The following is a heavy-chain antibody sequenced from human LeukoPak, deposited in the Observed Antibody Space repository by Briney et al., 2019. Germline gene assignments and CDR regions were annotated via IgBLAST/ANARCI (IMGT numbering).Heavy chain of an antibody. D-gene: IGHD1-26*01. CDR1: GFTFSHYA. V-gene: IGHV3-30*01. CDR3: ARARNGTLKY. J-gene: IGHJ4*02. Sequence: PGGSLRLSCAASGFTFSHYAMHWVRQAPGKGLEWVAVISYDGSHQYSADSVKGRLSISRDNSRHTLYLQMNSLRPEDTAVYYCARARNGTLKYWSQGTLVIVSS. CDR2: ISYDGSHQ.